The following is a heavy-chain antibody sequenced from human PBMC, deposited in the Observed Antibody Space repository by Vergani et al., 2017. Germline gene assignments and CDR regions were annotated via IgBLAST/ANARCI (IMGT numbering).Heavy chain of an antibody. V-gene: IGHV3-30*02. J-gene: IGHJ3*02. CDR1: GFTFSSYG. CDR3: AKDWLGYCSSSSCHAFDI. CDR2: IRYDGSNK. Sequence: QVQLVESGGGVVQPGGSLRLSCAASGFTFSSYGMHWVRQAPGKGLEWVAFIRYDGSNKYYADSVKGRFTISRDNSKNTLYLQMNSLRAEDTAVYYCAKDWLGYCSSSSCHAFDIWDQGKMVIVSS. D-gene: IGHD2-2*01.